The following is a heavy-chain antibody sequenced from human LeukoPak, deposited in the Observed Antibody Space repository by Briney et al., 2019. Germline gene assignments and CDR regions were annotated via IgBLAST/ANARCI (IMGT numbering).Heavy chain of an antibody. CDR1: GFTFSKHA. CDR3: AKSRPGELADY. V-gene: IGHV3-30-3*02. Sequence: PGRSLRLSCAASGFTFSKHAMHWVRQAPGKGLEWLTFISYEGSITYYADSVKGRFTISRDNSNNTLYLQMNSLRVEDTAVHYCAKSRPGELADYWGQGTLVIVSS. J-gene: IGHJ4*02. CDR2: ISYEGSIT. D-gene: IGHD3-16*01.